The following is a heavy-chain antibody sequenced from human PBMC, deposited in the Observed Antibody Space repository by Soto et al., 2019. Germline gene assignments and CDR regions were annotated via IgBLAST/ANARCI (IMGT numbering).Heavy chain of an antibody. Sequence: GGSLRLSCAASGFTFSSYAMSWVRQAPGKGLEWVSAISGSGGSTYYADSVKGRFTISRDNSKNTLYLQMNSLRAEDTAVYYCAKVREYNWNYDYFDYWRQGTLVTVSS. V-gene: IGHV3-23*01. CDR3: AKVREYNWNYDYFDY. CDR1: GFTFSSYA. J-gene: IGHJ4*02. D-gene: IGHD1-7*01. CDR2: ISGSGGST.